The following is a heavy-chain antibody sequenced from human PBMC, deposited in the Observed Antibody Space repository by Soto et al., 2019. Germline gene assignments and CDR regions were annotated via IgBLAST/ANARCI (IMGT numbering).Heavy chain of an antibody. CDR2: VYNGNT. D-gene: IGHD5-18*01. J-gene: IGHJ4*02. CDR1: GGSISGYY. Sequence: SETLCLTCTISGGSISGYYWTWIRQSPGKGLEYIGYVYNGNTNYNPSLNSRVTISVDTSKNQFSLKLSSVTAADTAVYYCARSPHIQLWSYPSDYWGQGTLVTVSS. V-gene: IGHV4-59*12. CDR3: ARSPHIQLWSYPSDY.